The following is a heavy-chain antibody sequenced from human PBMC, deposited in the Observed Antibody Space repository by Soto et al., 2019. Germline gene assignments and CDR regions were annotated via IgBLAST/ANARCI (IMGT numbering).Heavy chain of an antibody. J-gene: IGHJ6*02. V-gene: IGHV4-39*01. CDR3: ARQGGIAVAGRDYYHYYGMDV. CDR2: IYYSGST. D-gene: IGHD6-19*01. Sequence: SETLSLTCTVSGGSISSSSYYWGWIRQPPGKGLEWIGSIYYSGSTYYNPSLKSRVTISVNTSKNQFSLKLSSVTAADTAVYYCARQGGIAVAGRDYYHYYGMDVWGQGTTVTVS. CDR1: GGSISSSSYY.